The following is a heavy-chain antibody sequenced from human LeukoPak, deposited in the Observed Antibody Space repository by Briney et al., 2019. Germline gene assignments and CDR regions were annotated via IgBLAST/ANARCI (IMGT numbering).Heavy chain of an antibody. Sequence: GGSLRISCAASGFTFSSYGMSWVRQAPGKGLEWVSAISGSGGSTYYADSVKGRFTISRDNSKNTLYLQMNSLRAEDTAVYYCARGGSSIAATFDYWGQGTLVTVSS. CDR2: ISGSGGST. CDR1: GFTFSSYG. J-gene: IGHJ4*02. V-gene: IGHV3-23*01. D-gene: IGHD6-6*01. CDR3: ARGGSSIAATFDY.